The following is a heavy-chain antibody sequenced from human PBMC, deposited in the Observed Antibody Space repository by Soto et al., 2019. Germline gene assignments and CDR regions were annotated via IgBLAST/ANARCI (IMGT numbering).Heavy chain of an antibody. J-gene: IGHJ4*02. D-gene: IGHD2-15*01. CDR2: INHSGST. CDR1: GGSFSGYY. Sequence: PSETLSLTCAVYGGSFSGYYWSWIRQPPGKGLEWIGEINHSGSTNYNPSLKSRVTISVDTSKNQFSLKLSSVTAADTAVYYCARVTCSGGRCYLSFDYWGQGTLVTVSS. CDR3: ARVTCSGGRCYLSFDY. V-gene: IGHV4-34*01.